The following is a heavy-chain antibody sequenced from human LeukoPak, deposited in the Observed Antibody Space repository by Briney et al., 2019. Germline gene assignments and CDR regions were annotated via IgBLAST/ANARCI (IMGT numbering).Heavy chain of an antibody. CDR3: AKDRRITMAGTVDYFDY. J-gene: IGHJ4*02. CDR1: GFTFNNYA. CDR2: ISGSGGNT. V-gene: IGHV3-23*01. D-gene: IGHD6-19*01. Sequence: GGSLRLSCAASGFTFNNYAMSWVRQAPGKGLEWVSSISGSGGNTYYADSVKGRFTISRDNSTNTLYLQMNSLRAADTAVYYCAKDRRITMAGTVDYFDYWGQGTLVTVSS.